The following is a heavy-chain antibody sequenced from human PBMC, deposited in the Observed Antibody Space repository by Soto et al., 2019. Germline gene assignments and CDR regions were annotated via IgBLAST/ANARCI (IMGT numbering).Heavy chain of an antibody. CDR2: INHSGST. CDR1: GGSFSGYY. V-gene: IGHV4-34*01. D-gene: IGHD6-19*01. J-gene: IGHJ3*02. CDR3: ARKWYSSGWNDAFDI. Sequence: SETLSLTSAVYGGSFSGYYWSWIRQPPGKGLEWIGEINHSGSTNYNPSLKSRVTISVDTSKNQFSLKLSSVTAADTAVYYCARKWYSSGWNDAFDIWGQGTMVT.